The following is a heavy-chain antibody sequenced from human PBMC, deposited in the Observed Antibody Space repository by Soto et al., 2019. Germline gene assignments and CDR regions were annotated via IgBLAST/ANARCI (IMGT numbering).Heavy chain of an antibody. D-gene: IGHD1-1*01. Sequence: QVHLVQSGAEVKKPGASVKVSCKGSGYAFTTYGITWVRQAPGQGLEWMGWISAHNGKTNYAQKLQGRVTVTRDTSTSTADMELRSRRSDDTAVYYCARGRYGDYWGQGALVTVSS. CDR2: ISAHNGKT. CDR3: ARGRYGDY. J-gene: IGHJ4*02. V-gene: IGHV1-18*01. CDR1: GYAFTTYG.